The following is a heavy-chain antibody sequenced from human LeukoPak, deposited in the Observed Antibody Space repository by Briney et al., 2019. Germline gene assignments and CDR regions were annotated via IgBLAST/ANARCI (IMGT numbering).Heavy chain of an antibody. J-gene: IGHJ4*02. D-gene: IGHD3-16*01. CDR3: ARAYVWGSYRSMGGYYFDY. Sequence: PSETLSLTCTVSGGSISSSSYYWGWIRQPPGKGLEWIGSIYYSGSTYYNPSLKSRVTISVDTSKNQFSLKLSSVTAADTAVYYCARAYVWGSYRSMGGYYFDYWGQGTLVTVSS. CDR2: IYYSGST. V-gene: IGHV4-39*01. CDR1: GGSISSSSYY.